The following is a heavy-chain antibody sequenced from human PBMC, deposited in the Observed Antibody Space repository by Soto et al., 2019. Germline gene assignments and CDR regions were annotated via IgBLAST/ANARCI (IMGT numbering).Heavy chain of an antibody. CDR3: ARGQGWLDP. V-gene: IGHV3-7*01. J-gene: IGHJ5*02. Sequence: QLVESGGGLVQPGGSLRLTCAGSGFAFSGYWMSWVRQAPWKGLEWVASIEDNGSEKYYVDSVKGRFTISRDNAKNSLFLQMNSLGAEDTAVYYCARGQGWLDPWGQGTLVTVSP. CDR2: IEDNGSEK. CDR1: GFAFSGYW.